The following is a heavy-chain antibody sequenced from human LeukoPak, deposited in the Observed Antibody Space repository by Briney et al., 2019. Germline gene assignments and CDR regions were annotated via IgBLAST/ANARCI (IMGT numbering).Heavy chain of an antibody. J-gene: IGHJ6*03. CDR3: ARVRGGSFYYYYMDV. V-gene: IGHV3-20*04. CDR1: GFAVSTNY. Sequence: GGALRLSCAASGFAVSTNYMSWVRQAPGKGLEWVSGMNWNGGSTGYADSVKGRFTISRDNAKTSLYLQMNSLRAEDTALYYCARVRGGSFYYYYMDVWGKGTTVTVSS. CDR2: MNWNGGST. D-gene: IGHD1-26*01.